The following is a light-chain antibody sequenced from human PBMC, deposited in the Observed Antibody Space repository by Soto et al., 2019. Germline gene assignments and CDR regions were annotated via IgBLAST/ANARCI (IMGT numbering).Light chain of an antibody. Sequence: QSALTQPASVSGSPGQSITISCTGTSSDVGGYNYVSWYQQHPGKAPKLMIYEVSNRPSGVSNRSSGSKSCNTASLTIYGLQAEDGADYSCSCYTRICTLVCGGGPKLTFL. CDR3: SCYTRICTLV. CDR2: EVS. CDR1: SSDVGGYNY. V-gene: IGLV2-14*01. J-gene: IGLJ2*01.